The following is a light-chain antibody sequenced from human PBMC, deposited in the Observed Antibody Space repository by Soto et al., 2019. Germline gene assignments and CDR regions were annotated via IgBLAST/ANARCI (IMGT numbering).Light chain of an antibody. CDR2: GSS. J-gene: IGKJ1*01. CDR3: QKYGSDPRT. V-gene: IGKV1-27*01. CDR1: QGISTF. Sequence: DIQMTQSPSSLSASVGDRVTITCRASQGISTFLAWYQQKPGKVPKLLIYGSSTLQSGVPSRFSGSGSGTDFTLTISSLQPEDVATYYCQKYGSDPRTFGQGTKVEIK.